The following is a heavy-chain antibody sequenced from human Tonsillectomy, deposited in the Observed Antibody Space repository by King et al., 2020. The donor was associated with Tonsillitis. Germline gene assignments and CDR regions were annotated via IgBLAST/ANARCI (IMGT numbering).Heavy chain of an antibody. CDR2: IYPGDSDT. CDR1: GYSFTSNW. CDR3: ARQITGTFDAFDI. V-gene: IGHV5-51*01. J-gene: IGHJ3*02. D-gene: IGHD1-20*01. Sequence: VQLVESGAEVKKAGESLKISCKGSGYSFTSNWIAWVRQMPGKGLEWMGIIYPGDSDTRYSPSFQGQVTISVDKSIRTAYLPWRSLKASDTAMYYCARQITGTFDAFDIGGQGTRVTVSS.